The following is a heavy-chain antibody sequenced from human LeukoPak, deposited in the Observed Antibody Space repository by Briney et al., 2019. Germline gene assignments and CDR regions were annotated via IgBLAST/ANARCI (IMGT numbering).Heavy chain of an antibody. J-gene: IGHJ6*03. Sequence: PGGSLRLSCAASGLRFSDYYVSWIRQAPGKGLQWVSYISSGGDIMHYADSVKGRFTISRDNAKNSLYLQMNSLRPEDTAFYYCVRDGGWYKRGLDHYYYYMDVWGKGTTVTVSS. D-gene: IGHD6-19*01. CDR3: VRDGGWYKRGLDHYYYYMDV. CDR1: GLRFSDYY. V-gene: IGHV3-11*01. CDR2: ISSGGDIM.